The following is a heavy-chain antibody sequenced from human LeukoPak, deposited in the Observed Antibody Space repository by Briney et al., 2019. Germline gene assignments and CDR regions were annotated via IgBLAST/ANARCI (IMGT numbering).Heavy chain of an antibody. V-gene: IGHV4-61*02. CDR1: GGSISSGSYY. D-gene: IGHD2-15*01. CDR2: IYTSGST. J-gene: IGHJ4*02. Sequence: PSETLSLTCSVSGGSISSGSYYWSWIRQPGGKGLEWIGRIYTSGSTNYNPSLKSRVTISIDTSKNQLSLKLSSVTAADTAVYYCARDLGGRMRDSPGIDYWGQGTLVTVSS. CDR3: ARDLGGRMRDSPGIDY.